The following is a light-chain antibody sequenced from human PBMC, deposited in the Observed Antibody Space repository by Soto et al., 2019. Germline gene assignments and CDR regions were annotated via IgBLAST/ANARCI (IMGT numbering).Light chain of an antibody. J-gene: IGLJ3*02. CDR3: QSYDSSLSGWM. Sequence: QSVLTQPPSVSGAPGQRVTISCTGRSSNIGPVSNVHWYPQVPGTAPKLLIYGDSNRPSGVPDRFSGSKSGTSASLSITGLQAEDEADDYCQSYDSSLSGWMFGGGNKLTVL. V-gene: IGLV1-40*01. CDR2: GDS. CDR1: SSNIGPVSN.